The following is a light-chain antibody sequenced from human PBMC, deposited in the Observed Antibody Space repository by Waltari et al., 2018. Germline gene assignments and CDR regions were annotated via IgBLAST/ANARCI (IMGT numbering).Light chain of an antibody. CDR1: QSVNNN. V-gene: IGKV3-15*01. J-gene: IGKJ3*01. CDR3: QQYNRWPPT. CDR2: GPS. Sequence: EVVMTHSPATLSVSLGERAILPCSASQSVNNNLAWYQRKPGKAPRLLIYGPSTRATGIAARCSGSGSGTEFTLTISSLQSEDSAIYFCQQYNRWPPTFGPGTKVDIK.